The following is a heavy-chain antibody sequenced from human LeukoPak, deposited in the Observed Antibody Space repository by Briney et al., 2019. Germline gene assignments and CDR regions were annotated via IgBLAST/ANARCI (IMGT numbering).Heavy chain of an antibody. Sequence: GGSLRLSCAASGFTFDDYAMHWVRQAPGKGLEWVSGISWNSGSIGYADSVKGRFTISRDNAKNSLYLQMNSLRAEDTALYYCAKGLFSSSWYTFFDYWGQGTLVTVSS. CDR1: GFTFDDYA. CDR2: ISWNSGSI. D-gene: IGHD6-13*01. CDR3: AKGLFSSSWYTFFDY. J-gene: IGHJ4*02. V-gene: IGHV3-9*01.